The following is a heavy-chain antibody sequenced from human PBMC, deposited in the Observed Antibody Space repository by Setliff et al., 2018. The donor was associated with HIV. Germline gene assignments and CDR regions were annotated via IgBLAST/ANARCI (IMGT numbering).Heavy chain of an antibody. J-gene: IGHJ3*01. CDR2: IYYTGNT. V-gene: IGHV4-39*07. D-gene: IGHD2-2*01. CDR3: ARDDSIVLVPAIMRGDGFDF. Sequence: SETLSLTCTVSGGSVGSSSYYWAWLRQPPGKGLDWIGSIYYTGNTKYNPSLESRVTFSIDTSENQFSLRLASVTAADTAIYYCARDDSIVLVPAIMRGDGFDFWGQGRMVTVSS. CDR1: GGSVGSSSYY.